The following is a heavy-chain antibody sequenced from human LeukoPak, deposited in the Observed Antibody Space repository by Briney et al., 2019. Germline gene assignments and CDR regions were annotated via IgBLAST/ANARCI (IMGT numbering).Heavy chain of an antibody. V-gene: IGHV1-2*02. CDR1: GYTFTGYY. D-gene: IGHD3-22*01. CDR3: AREYSSGYSPHWFDP. CDR2: INPNSGGT. Sequence: ASVKVSCKASGYTFTGYYMHWVRQAPGQGLEWMGWINPNSGGTNYAQKFQGRVTMTRDTSISTAYMELSRLRSDDTAVYYCAREYSSGYSPHWFDPWGQGTLVTVSS. J-gene: IGHJ5*02.